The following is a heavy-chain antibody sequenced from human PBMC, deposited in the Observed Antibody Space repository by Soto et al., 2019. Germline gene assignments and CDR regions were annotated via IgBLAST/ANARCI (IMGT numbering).Heavy chain of an antibody. J-gene: IGHJ3*01. D-gene: IGHD2-21*02. V-gene: IGHV3-33*08. CDR3: ARGDRGAFDL. Sequence: PGGSLRLSCAASGFTFSYYAMSWVRQAPGKGLEWVAVISYDGRKSYYEDSVKGRFTISRDNAKNTLYLQMNSLRAKDTAVYYCARGDRGAFDLWGQGTMVTVSS. CDR2: ISYDGRKS. CDR1: GFTFSYYA.